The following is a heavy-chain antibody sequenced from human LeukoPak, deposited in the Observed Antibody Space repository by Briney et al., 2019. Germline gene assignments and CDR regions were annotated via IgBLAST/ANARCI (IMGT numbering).Heavy chain of an antibody. CDR1: GGSFSGYY. CDR3: ARILIYGFWSGYYPYYFDY. V-gene: IGHV4-34*01. Sequence: SETLSLTCAVYGGSFSGYYWSWIRQPPGKGLEWIGEINHSGSTNYNPSLKSRVTISVDTSKNQFSLKLSSVTAADTAVYYCARILIYGFWSGYYPYYFDYWGQGTLVTVSS. CDR2: INHSGST. J-gene: IGHJ4*02. D-gene: IGHD3-3*01.